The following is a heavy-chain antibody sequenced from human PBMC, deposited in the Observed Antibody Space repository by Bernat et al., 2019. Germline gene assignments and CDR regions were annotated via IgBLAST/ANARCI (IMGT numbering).Heavy chain of an antibody. CDR1: GFSFSDYY. D-gene: IGHD2-15*01. Sequence: QVQLVESGGGLVKPGGSLRVSCAASGFSFSDYYMTWIRQAPGKGLEWVSYMSASSSSTNYADSVRGRFTISRDNAKNSLYLQMNSLRAEDTAVYDCARAGRLGYCSGGSCPYDYWGQGALVTVSS. J-gene: IGHJ4*02. CDR3: ARAGRLGYCSGGSCPYDY. V-gene: IGHV3-11*06. CDR2: MSASSSST.